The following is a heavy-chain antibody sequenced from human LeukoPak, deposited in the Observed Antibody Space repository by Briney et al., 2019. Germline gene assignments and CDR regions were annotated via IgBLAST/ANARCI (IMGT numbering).Heavy chain of an antibody. V-gene: IGHV3-30*18. CDR3: AKDLSRQAGATHDAFDI. D-gene: IGHD1-26*01. J-gene: IGHJ3*02. CDR2: ISYDGSNK. Sequence: QPGGSLRLSCAASGFTFSSYGMHWVRQAPGKGLEWVAVISYDGSNKYYADSVKGRFTISRDNSKNTLYLQMNSLRAEDTAVYYCAKDLSRQAGATHDAFDIWGQGTMVTVSS. CDR1: GFTFSSYG.